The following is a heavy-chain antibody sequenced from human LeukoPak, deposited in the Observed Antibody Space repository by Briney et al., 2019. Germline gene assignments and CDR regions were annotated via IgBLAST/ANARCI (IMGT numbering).Heavy chain of an antibody. CDR1: GGSISSSSYY. CDR2: FYYSGST. J-gene: IGHJ6*03. D-gene: IGHD2-2*01. CDR3: ARPYQPRVTYYYYYYMDV. Sequence: PSETLSLICTVSGGSISSSSYYWGWIRQPPGRGLEWIGSFYYSGSTYYNPSLKSRVTISVDTSKNQFSLKLSSVTAADTAVYYCARPYQPRVTYYYYYYMDVWGKGTTVTVSS. V-gene: IGHV4-39*01.